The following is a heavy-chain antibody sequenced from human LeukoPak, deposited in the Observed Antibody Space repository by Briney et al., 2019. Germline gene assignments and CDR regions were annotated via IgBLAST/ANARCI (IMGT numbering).Heavy chain of an antibody. CDR1: GGSFSGYY. D-gene: IGHD3-22*01. CDR2: INHSGST. Sequence: SETLSLTCAVYGGSFSGYYWSWIRQPPGKGLEWIGEINHSGSTNYNPSLKSRVTISVDTSKNQFSLKLSSVTAADTAVYYCARGQYYYDSSGYYPYYYYYMDVWGKGTTVIVSS. J-gene: IGHJ6*03. CDR3: ARGQYYYDSSGYYPYYYYYMDV. V-gene: IGHV4-34*01.